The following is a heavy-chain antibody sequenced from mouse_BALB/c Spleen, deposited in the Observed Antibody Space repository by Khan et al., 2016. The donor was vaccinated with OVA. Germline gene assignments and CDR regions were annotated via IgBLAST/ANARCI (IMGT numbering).Heavy chain of an antibody. Sequence: EVQLQESGPGLVKPSQSLSLTCTVTGYSITSGYAWNWIRQFPGNKLEWMGYISYSGVTSYTPSLKSRISITRDTSKNQFFLQLNSVTTEDTATYYCARGNYYGYYFDYWGQCTTLTVSS. CDR1: GYSITSGYA. V-gene: IGHV3-2*02. D-gene: IGHD1-1*01. J-gene: IGHJ2*01. CDR3: ARGNYYGYYFDY. CDR2: ISYSGVT.